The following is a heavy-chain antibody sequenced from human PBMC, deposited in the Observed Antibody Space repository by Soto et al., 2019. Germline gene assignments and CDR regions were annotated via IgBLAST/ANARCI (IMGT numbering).Heavy chain of an antibody. CDR2: IYYSGST. CDR1: GGSISSSSYY. J-gene: IGHJ4*02. V-gene: IGHV4-39*02. CDR3: AREDYYDSSGYPSSY. D-gene: IGHD3-22*01. Sequence: SETLSLTCTVSGGSISSSSYYWGWIRQPPGKGLEWIGSIYYSGSTYYNPSLKSRVTISVDTSKNQFSLKLSSVTAADTAVYYCAREDYYDSSGYPSSYWGQGTLVTVSS.